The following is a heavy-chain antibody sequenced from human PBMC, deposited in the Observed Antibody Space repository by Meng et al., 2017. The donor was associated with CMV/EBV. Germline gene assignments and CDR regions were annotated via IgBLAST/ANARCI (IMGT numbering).Heavy chain of an antibody. J-gene: IGHJ6*02. CDR3: ARPYCTSPRCWLDYYGLDG. V-gene: IGHV3-30-3*01. CDR1: GFTFSSYA. CDR2: ISSDGSKA. D-gene: IGHD2-8*01. Sequence: GESLKISCAASGFTFSSYAIHWVRQAPGKGLEWVAVISSDGSKAYYADSVRGRFTISRDNSKNTLHLQMVSLRAEDTAVYYCARPYCTSPRCWLDYYGLDGWGQGTTVTVSS.